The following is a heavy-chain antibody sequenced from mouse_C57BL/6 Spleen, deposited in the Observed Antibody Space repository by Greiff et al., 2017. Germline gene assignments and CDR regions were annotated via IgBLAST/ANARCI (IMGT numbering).Heavy chain of an antibody. D-gene: IGHD4-1*01. V-gene: IGHV5-17*01. CDR3: ARRELGREYFDY. Sequence: EVQLVESGGGLVKPGGSLKLSCAASGFTFSDYGMHWVRQAPEKGLEWVAYISSGSSTIYYADTVKGRFTISRDNAKNTLFLQMTSLRSEDTAMYYCARRELGREYFDYWGQGTTLTVSS. J-gene: IGHJ2*01. CDR2: ISSGSSTI. CDR1: GFTFSDYG.